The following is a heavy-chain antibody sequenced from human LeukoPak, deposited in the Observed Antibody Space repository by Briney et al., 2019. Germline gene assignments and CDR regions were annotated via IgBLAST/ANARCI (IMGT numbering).Heavy chain of an antibody. J-gene: IGHJ4*02. D-gene: IGHD3-10*01. CDR3: ARGWGNYYGSGSHFDY. CDR1: GGTFSSYA. V-gene: IGHV1-69*13. Sequence: SVKVSCKASGGTFSSYAISWVRQAPGQGLEWMGGIIPIFGTANYAQKFQGRVTITADESTSTAYMELSSLRSEDTAVYYCARGWGNYYGSGSHFDYWGQGTLVTVSS. CDR2: IIPIFGTA.